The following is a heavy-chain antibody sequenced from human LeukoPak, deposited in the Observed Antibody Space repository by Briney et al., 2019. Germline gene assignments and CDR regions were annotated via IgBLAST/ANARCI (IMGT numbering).Heavy chain of an antibody. CDR3: ARGAGYSSSPDI. CDR2: INPSGGST. D-gene: IGHD6-13*01. CDR1: GYTFTSYY. V-gene: IGHV1-46*01. J-gene: IGHJ3*02. Sequence: ASVKVSCKASGYTFTSYYMHWVRQAPGQGLEWMGIINPSGGSTSYAQKFQGGVTMTRDTSISTAYMELSRLRSDDTAVYYCARGAGYSSSPDIWGQGTMVTVSS.